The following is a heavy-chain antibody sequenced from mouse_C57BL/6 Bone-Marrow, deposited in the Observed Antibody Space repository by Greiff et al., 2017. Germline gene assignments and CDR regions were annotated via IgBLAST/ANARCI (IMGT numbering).Heavy chain of an antibody. CDR3: ARDYGFYYFDC. Sequence: QVQLKQPGAELVKPGASVQMCCKASGYTFTSYWITWVKQRPGQGLEWVGDIYPGSGSTNYNEKFKSKATLAVDTSSSTAYMQLSSLTSEDSAVYYCARDYGFYYFDCSGQGSAPTVPS. D-gene: IGHD1-1*01. CDR1: GYTFTSYW. CDR2: IYPGSGST. V-gene: IGHV1-55*01. J-gene: IGHJ2*01.